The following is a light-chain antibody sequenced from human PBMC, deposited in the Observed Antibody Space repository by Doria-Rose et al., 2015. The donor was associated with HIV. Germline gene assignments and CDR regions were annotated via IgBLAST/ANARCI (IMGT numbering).Light chain of an antibody. CDR2: DGS. CDR3: HQYGTSWT. Sequence: TQSPGTLSLSPGERATLSRRASQSFSSTYLAWYQQKPGQAPSLLFYDGSIRATGIPDRFSASGSGTDFTLTINRLEPEDFALYYCHQYGTSWTFGQGTKVEI. J-gene: IGKJ1*01. CDR1: QSFSSTY. V-gene: IGKV3-20*01.